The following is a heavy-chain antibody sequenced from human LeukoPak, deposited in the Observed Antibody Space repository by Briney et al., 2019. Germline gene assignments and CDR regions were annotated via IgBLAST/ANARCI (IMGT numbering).Heavy chain of an antibody. V-gene: IGHV4-4*07. CDR1: SGSMNSYY. CDR3: ARHGYTASHYFLDY. J-gene: IGHJ4*02. D-gene: IGHD3-16*01. CDR2: IYTTGKT. Sequence: SETLSLTCTVSSGSMNSYYWGWVRQPAGRGLEWIGRIYTTGKTDYDPSLKSRLTMSVDTSKRQFSLNLRSVSAADTAIYYCARHGYTASHYFLDYWSQGTLVIVSS.